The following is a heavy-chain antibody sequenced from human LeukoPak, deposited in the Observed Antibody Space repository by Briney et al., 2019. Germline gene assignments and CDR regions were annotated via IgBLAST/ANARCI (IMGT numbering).Heavy chain of an antibody. CDR2: IIPIFGTA. D-gene: IGHD3-10*01. CDR1: GYTFTSYG. Sequence: SVKVSCKASGYTFTSYGISWVRQAPGQGLEWMGGIIPIFGTANYAQKFQGRVTITADESTSTAYMELSSLRSEDTAVYYCARADYYGSGSDLGAFDIWGQGTMVTVSS. CDR3: ARADYYGSGSDLGAFDI. V-gene: IGHV1-69*13. J-gene: IGHJ3*02.